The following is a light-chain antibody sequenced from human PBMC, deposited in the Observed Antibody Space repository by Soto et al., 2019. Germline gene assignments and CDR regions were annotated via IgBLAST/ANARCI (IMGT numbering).Light chain of an antibody. CDR1: NSDVGAYNS. CDR2: DVN. V-gene: IGLV2-11*01. Sequence: QSALTQPRSVSGSPGQSVTISCTGSNSDVGAYNSVSWYQQHPGKAPTLIIYDVNKRPSGVPDRFSGSKSGNTASLTISGLQAEDEVDYYCCSYAGDYTLVFGGGTQLTVL. J-gene: IGLJ2*01. CDR3: CSYAGDYTLV.